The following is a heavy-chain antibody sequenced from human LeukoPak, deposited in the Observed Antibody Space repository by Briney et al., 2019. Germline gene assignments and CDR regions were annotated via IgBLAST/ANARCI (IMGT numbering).Heavy chain of an antibody. CDR1: SGSISSGGYS. J-gene: IGHJ3*02. Sequence: SETLSLTCAVYSGSISSGGYSWSWIRQPPGKGLEWIGYIYHSGSTYYNPSLKSRVTISVDRSKNQFSLKLSSVTAADTAVYYCARARLAYAFDIWGQRTMVTFSS. CDR3: ARARLAYAFDI. V-gene: IGHV4-30-2*01. CDR2: IYHSGST.